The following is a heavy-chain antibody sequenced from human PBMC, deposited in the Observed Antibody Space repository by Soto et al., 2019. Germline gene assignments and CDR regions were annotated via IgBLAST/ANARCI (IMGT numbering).Heavy chain of an antibody. CDR1: GFTFSAYS. CDR3: ARDSLVVPSRVVDY. Sequence: GGSLRLSCAASGFTFSAYSSNWVRQAPGKGLEWVASISSRSSYIYYADSVRGRFLISRDNTKNSVYLQMNSLRAEDTAVYYCARDSLVVPSRVVDYWGQGTLVTVSS. CDR2: ISSRSSYI. D-gene: IGHD2-2*01. V-gene: IGHV3-21*01. J-gene: IGHJ4*02.